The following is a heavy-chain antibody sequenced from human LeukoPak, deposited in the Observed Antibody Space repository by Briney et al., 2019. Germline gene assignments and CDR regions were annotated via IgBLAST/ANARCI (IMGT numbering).Heavy chain of an antibody. V-gene: IGHV3-23*01. CDR3: VNKTPGPHPFDY. CDR1: GFTFSSAA. D-gene: IGHD2-8*02. J-gene: IGHJ4*02. Sequence: GGSLRLSCAASGFTFSSAAMNWVRQAPGEGLEWVSASGTDGDTYYAASVKGRFTISRDNSKHTLYLQMTSLRAEETAIYYCVNKTPGPHPFDYWGQGTLVTVSP. CDR2: SGTDGDT.